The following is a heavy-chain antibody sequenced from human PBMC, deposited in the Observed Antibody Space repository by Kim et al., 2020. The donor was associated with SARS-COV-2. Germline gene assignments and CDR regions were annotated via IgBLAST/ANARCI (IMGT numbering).Heavy chain of an antibody. V-gene: IGHV1-3*04. CDR2: INTGNGNT. Sequence: ASVKVSCKASGYTFTQFPMHWVRQAPGQRPEWMGGINTGNGNTKYSQRFQGRGTITRDTFARTAYMELSSLRFEDTAVYYCARSKWELLYQFDSWGQGTLVTVSS. CDR1: GYTFTQFP. CDR3: ARSKWELLYQFDS. J-gene: IGHJ4*02. D-gene: IGHD1-26*01.